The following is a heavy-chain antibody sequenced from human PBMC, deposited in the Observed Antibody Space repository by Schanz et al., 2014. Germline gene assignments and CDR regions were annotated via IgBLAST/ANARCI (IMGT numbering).Heavy chain of an antibody. J-gene: IGHJ4*02. CDR3: AKDLISGWSGFDY. CDR2: TYSGGST. CDR1: GFTVSSNY. Sequence: EVQLVESGGGLVQPGGSLRLSCAASGFTVSSNYMSWVRQAPGKGLEWVSITYSGGSTYYADSVKGRFTISRDNSKNTLYLLMNSLRAEDTAVYYGAKDLISGWSGFDYWGQGTLVTVSS. V-gene: IGHV3-66*01. D-gene: IGHD6-19*01.